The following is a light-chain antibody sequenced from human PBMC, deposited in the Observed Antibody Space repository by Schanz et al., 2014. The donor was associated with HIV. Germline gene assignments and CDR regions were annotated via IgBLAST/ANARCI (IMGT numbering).Light chain of an antibody. V-gene: IGLV2-23*02. CDR3: SSFKGSASYV. CDR2: EVS. J-gene: IGLJ1*01. Sequence: QSALTQPASVSGSPGQSITISCTGTTSDIGTYDLVSWYQQHPGRAPKLLIYEVSKRPSGVSSRFSGSKSGSTASLTISGLQAEDEADYHCSSFKGSASYVFGSGTKLTVL. CDR1: TSDIGTYDL.